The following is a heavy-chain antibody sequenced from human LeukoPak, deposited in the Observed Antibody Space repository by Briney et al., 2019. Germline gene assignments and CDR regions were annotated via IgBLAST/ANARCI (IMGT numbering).Heavy chain of an antibody. D-gene: IGHD3-10*01. CDR2: INPNNGGT. CDR3: ARDRGGGSGTYYILY. CDR1: GYTFTDYH. Sequence: ASVKVSCKASGYTFTDYHMHWVRQAPGQGLEWLGWINPNNGGTNYAQKFQGRVTMTRDTSISTAYMELSSLRSDDTAVYYCARDRGGGSGTYYILYWGLGSLVNVSS. V-gene: IGHV1-2*02. J-gene: IGHJ4*02.